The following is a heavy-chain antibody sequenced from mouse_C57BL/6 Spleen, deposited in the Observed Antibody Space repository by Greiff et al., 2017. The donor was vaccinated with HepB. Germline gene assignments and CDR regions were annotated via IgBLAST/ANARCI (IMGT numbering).Heavy chain of an antibody. V-gene: IGHV1-7*01. J-gene: IGHJ4*01. CDR2: INPSSGYT. CDR1: GYTFTSYW. D-gene: IGHD2-5*01. CDR3: ARRSNYEGDAMDY. Sequence: QVQLKQSGAELAKPGASVKLSCKASGYTFTSYWMHWVKQRPGQGLEWIGYINPSSGYTKYNQKFKDKATLTADKSSSTAYMQLSSLTYEDSAVYYCARRSNYEGDAMDYWGQGTSVTVSS.